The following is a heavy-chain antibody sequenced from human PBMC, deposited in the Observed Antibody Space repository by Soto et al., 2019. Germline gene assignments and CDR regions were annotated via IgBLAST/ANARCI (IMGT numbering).Heavy chain of an antibody. CDR3: VRLRFGDSGGYDYRLDV. CDR1: GFTINNNY. CDR2: IYSGDDT. J-gene: IGHJ6*02. Sequence: EVQLVETGGGVIQPGGSLRLSCAASGFTINNNYMSWVRQAPGKGLEWVSVIYSGDDTHYVDSVKGRFTISRDNSKNTLYLEMNRLRAECTAVYYCVRLRFGDSGGYDYRLDVWGQGPGVSVSS. D-gene: IGHD3-22*01. V-gene: IGHV3-53*02.